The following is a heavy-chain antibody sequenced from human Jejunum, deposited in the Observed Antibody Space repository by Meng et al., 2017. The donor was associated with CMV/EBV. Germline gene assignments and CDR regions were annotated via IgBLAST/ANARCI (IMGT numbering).Heavy chain of an antibody. V-gene: IGHV3-30*02. CDR3: AKILAAAGGDY. CDR1: GFTFSSYG. D-gene: IGHD6-13*01. J-gene: IGHJ4*02. Sequence: QVRWGEAGGGVVQPGGSVRLSCAASGFTFSSYGMHWVRQAPGKGLEWVAFIRYDGSNKYYADSVKGRFTISRDNSKNTLYLQMNSLRAEDTAVYYCAKILAAAGGDYWGQGTLVTVSS. CDR2: IRYDGSNK.